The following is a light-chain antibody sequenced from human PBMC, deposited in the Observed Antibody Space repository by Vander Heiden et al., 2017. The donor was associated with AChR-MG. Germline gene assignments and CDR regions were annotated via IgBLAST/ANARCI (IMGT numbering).Light chain of an antibody. CDR2: AAS. Sequence: FQMTQSPSSLSASVGDRVTITCRASQSISSYLNWYQQKPGKAPKLLIYAASSLQSGVPSRFSGSGSGTDFTLTISRLQPEDFATYYCQQRDSTPWTFGQGTKVEIK. CDR3: QQRDSTPWT. J-gene: IGKJ1*01. V-gene: IGKV1-39*01. CDR1: QSISSY.